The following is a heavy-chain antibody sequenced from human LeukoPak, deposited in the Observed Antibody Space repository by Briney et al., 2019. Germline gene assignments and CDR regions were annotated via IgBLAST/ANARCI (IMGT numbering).Heavy chain of an antibody. CDR1: GFTFSSYS. D-gene: IGHD5-18*01. CDR3: ARGDTGIDY. J-gene: IGHJ4*02. Sequence: GGSLRLSCAASGFTFSSYSMNWVRQAPGKGLEWVSYISSGSSTIYYADSVKGRFTISRDNAKNSLYLQMNSLGDEDTAVYYCARGDTGIDYWGQGTLVTVSS. V-gene: IGHV3-48*02. CDR2: ISSGSSTI.